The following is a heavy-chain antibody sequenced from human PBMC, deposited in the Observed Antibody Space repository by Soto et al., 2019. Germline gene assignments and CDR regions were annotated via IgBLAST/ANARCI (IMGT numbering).Heavy chain of an antibody. Sequence: ASVKVSCKASGYTFTSYYMHWVRQAPGQGLEWMGIINPSGGSTSYAQKFQGRVTMTRDTSTSTVYMELSSLRSEDTAVYYCARDLEEIVVVVDATHPGFGVDYWG. J-gene: IGHJ4*01. CDR2: INPSGGST. CDR1: GYTFTSYY. V-gene: IGHV1-46*01. D-gene: IGHD2-15*01. CDR3: ARDLEEIVVVVDATHPGFGVDY.